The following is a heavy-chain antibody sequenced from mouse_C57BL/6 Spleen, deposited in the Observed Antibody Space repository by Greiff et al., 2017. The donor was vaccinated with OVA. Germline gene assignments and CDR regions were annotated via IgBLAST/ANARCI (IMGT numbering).Heavy chain of an antibody. J-gene: IGHJ2*01. D-gene: IGHD1-1*01. CDR3: ARCYYYGSSYPDY. V-gene: IGHV1-26*01. Sequence: EVKLQQSGPELVKPGASVKISCKASGYTFTDYYMNWVKQSHGKSLEWIGDINPNNGGTSYNQKFKGKATLTVDKSSSTAYMELRSLTSEDSAVYYCARCYYYGSSYPDYGGQGTTLTVSS. CDR2: INPNNGGT. CDR1: GYTFTDYY.